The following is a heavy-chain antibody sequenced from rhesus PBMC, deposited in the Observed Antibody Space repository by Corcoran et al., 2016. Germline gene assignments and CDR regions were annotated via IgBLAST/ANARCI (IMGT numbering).Heavy chain of an antibody. J-gene: IGHJ4*01. D-gene: IGHD4-23*01. Sequence: EVQLVETGGGLVQPGGSLKLSCAASGFTFSSYGMSWVRQAPGKGLEWVSAINSGGGSTYYADSVKGRFHISRDNSKNTLSLQMNSLRAEDTAVYYCAKGGKGYSNYGYLDYWGQGVLVTVSS. V-gene: IGHV3S5*01. CDR3: AKGGKGYSNYGYLDY. CDR1: GFTFSSYG. CDR2: INSGGGST.